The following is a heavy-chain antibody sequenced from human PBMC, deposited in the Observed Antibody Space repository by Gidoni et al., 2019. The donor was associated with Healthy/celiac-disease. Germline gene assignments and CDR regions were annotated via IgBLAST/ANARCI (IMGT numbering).Heavy chain of an antibody. Sequence: EVQRVETGGGLIQPGGSLRLSCAASGFTVSSNYMSWVRQAPGKGLEWVSVIYSGGSTYYADSVKGRFTISRDNSKNTLYLQMNSLRAEDTAVYYCARVRWGGYYFDYWGQGTLVTVSS. CDR1: GFTVSSNY. V-gene: IGHV3-53*02. CDR3: ARVRWGGYYFDY. D-gene: IGHD3-3*01. J-gene: IGHJ4*02. CDR2: IYSGGST.